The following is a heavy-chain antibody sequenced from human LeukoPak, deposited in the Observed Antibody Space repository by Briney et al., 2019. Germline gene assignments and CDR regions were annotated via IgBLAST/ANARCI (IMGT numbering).Heavy chain of an antibody. Sequence: SETLSLTCTVSGGSVSSGSYYWNWIRQPPGKGLEWIGYIYCSGSTNYNPSLKSRVTISVDTSKNQFSLKLSSVTAADTAVYYCARGVDVVVPAEPVFDYWGQGTLVTVSS. D-gene: IGHD2-2*01. V-gene: IGHV4-61*01. CDR2: IYCSGST. CDR1: GGSVSSGSYY. CDR3: ARGVDVVVPAEPVFDY. J-gene: IGHJ4*02.